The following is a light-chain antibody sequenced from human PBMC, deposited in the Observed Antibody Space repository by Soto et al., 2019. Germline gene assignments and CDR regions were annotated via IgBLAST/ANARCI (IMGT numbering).Light chain of an antibody. CDR3: CSYAGSYTV. V-gene: IGLV2-11*01. J-gene: IGLJ2*01. Sequence: QSVLTQPRSVSGSPGQSVTISCTGTSSDVGGYDFVSWYQQHPGKVPKLMIYDVDKRPSGVPDRFSASKSGSTASLTISGLQAEDEADYYCCSYAGSYTVFGGGTKLTVL. CDR1: SSDVGGYDF. CDR2: DVD.